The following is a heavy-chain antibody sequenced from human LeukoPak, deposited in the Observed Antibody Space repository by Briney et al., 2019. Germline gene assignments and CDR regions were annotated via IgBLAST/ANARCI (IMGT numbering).Heavy chain of an antibody. J-gene: IGHJ6*03. CDR3: AKCSGWFVRGKDYYYYYMDV. D-gene: IGHD6-19*01. Sequence: WGSLRLSCAASGFTFRTSGMNWVRQAPGKGLEWVSYISSSGTTISCAQSVKGRFTISRDNSKDTLYLQMNSLRAEDTAVYYCAKCSGWFVRGKDYYYYYMDVWGKGTTVTVSS. V-gene: IGHV3-48*01. CDR2: ISSSGTTI. CDR1: GFTFRTSG.